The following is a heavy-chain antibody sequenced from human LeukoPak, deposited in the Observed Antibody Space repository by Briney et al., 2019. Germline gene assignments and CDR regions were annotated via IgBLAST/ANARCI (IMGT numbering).Heavy chain of an antibody. V-gene: IGHV4-39*01. CDR2: IYYRGST. D-gene: IGHD2-15*01. Sequence: SETLSLTCTVSSASITSSSHYWGWIRQPPGKGLEWIGSIYYRGSTYYNPSLKSRVTISVDTSNNQFSLKLTSVTAADTAVYYCARNPRHCSGDDCYSGYFDYWGQGTLVPVSS. CDR1: SASITSSSHY. J-gene: IGHJ4*02. CDR3: ARNPRHCSGDDCYSGYFDY.